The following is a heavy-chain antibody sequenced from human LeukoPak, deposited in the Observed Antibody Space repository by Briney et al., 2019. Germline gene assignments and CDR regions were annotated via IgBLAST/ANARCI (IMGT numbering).Heavy chain of an antibody. J-gene: IGHJ4*02. CDR3: AREILAPGKTHDY. CDR2: INDDGSAT. CDR1: GFTFSNYW. Sequence: GGSLRLSCAASGFTFSNYWMHWVRHVPGKGLVWVSRINDDGSATFYADSVKGRFTISRDNAKNTLFLQINSLRAEDTAVYYCAREILAPGKTHDYWGQGTLVTVSS. V-gene: IGHV3-74*01.